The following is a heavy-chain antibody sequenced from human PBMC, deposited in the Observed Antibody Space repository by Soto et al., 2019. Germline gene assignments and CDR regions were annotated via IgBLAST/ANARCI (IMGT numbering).Heavy chain of an antibody. V-gene: IGHV4-39*01. J-gene: IGHJ5*02. CDR3: AVVDSTGNWFDT. CDR1: GGSISSSDFY. Sequence: QLQLQESGPGLVKPSETLSLTCTVSGGSISSSDFYWGWLRQPPGKGLDFIGSMYYSGTTYYNPSLKNRITISVDTSKNKFSLKLISVTAASTAVYYCAVVDSTGNWFDTWGQGALVTVSS. CDR2: MYYSGTT. D-gene: IGHD3-22*01.